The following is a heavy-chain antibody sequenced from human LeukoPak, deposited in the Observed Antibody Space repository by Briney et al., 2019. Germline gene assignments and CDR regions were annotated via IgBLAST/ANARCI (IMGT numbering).Heavy chain of an antibody. J-gene: IGHJ6*03. V-gene: IGHV3-30*02. CDR1: GVTFSTYG. D-gene: IGHD4-17*01. Sequence: PGGSLRLSCAASGVTFSTYGMNWVRQAPGKGLEGVAFIPYDGSNRHYVDSVKGRFTISRHNSKNTLDLQMNSLRAEDTAVYYCAKDGDYVVNYYYYMDVWGKGTTVTVSS. CDR3: AKDGDYVVNYYYYMDV. CDR2: IPYDGSNR.